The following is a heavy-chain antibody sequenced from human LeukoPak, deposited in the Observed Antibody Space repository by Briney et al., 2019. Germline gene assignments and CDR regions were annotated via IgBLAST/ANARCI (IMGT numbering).Heavy chain of an antibody. CDR2: IYYSGST. CDR1: GGSIDSYY. Sequence: SETLSLTCTVSGGSIDSYYWSWIRQPPGKGLEWIGYIYYSGSTNYNPSLKSRVSISVDTSKNQFSLKMSSVTAADTAVYYCARDGTALGDYYFDYWGQRTLVTVSS. V-gene: IGHV4-59*01. J-gene: IGHJ4*02. CDR3: ARDGTALGDYYFDY. D-gene: IGHD3-16*01.